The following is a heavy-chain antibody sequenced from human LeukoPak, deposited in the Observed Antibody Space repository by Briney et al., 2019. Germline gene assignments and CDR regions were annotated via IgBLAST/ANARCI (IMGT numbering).Heavy chain of an antibody. CDR2: INFDGTST. V-gene: IGHV3-74*01. Sequence: GLVLVSRINFDGTSTNYADFVKGRFTISRDNTKNTLYLQMNNLKAEDTAVYYCARANNFDYWGQGTLVTVSS. J-gene: IGHJ4*02. D-gene: IGHD4/OR15-4a*01. CDR3: ARANNFDY.